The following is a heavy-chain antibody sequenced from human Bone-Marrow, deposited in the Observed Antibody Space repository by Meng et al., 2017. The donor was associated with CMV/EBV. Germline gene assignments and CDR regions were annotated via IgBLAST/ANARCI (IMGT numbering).Heavy chain of an antibody. Sequence: SETLSLTCTVSGGSISSYYWSWIRQPPGKGLEWIGYIYYSGSTNYNPSLKSRVTISVDTSKNQFSLKLSSVTAADTAVYYCARAAYYYDSSGPYYFDYWVQGTLVTVSS. CDR2: IYYSGST. CDR3: ARAAYYYDSSGPYYFDY. J-gene: IGHJ4*02. D-gene: IGHD3-22*01. V-gene: IGHV4-59*01. CDR1: GGSISSYY.